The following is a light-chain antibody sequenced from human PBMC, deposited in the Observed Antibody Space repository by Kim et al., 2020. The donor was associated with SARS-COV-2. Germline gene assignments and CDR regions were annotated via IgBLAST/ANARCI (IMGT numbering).Light chain of an antibody. CDR1: QGISNS. V-gene: IGKV1-27*01. CDR3: QAYNSPPSP. J-gene: IGKJ1*01. Sequence: DIQMAQSPSSLSASVGDRVTITCRASQGISNSLAWYRQKPGKVPMLLIYGASTLRSGLPSRFRGSGSGTDFTLTISSLQPEDAATYYCQAYNSPPSPFGQGTKVDIQ. CDR2: GAS.